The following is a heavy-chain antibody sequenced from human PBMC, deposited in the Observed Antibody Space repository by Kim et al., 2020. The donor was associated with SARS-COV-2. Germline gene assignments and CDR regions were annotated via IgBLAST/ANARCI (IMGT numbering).Heavy chain of an antibody. CDR2: ISGDGGST. CDR3: AKEGSSELVGYYFDY. V-gene: IGHV3-43*02. Sequence: GGSLRLSCAASGFTFDDYAMHWVRQAPGKGLEWVSLISGDGGSTYYADSVKGRFTISRDNSKNSLYLQMNSLRTEDTALYYCAKEGSSELVGYYFDYWGQGTLVTVSP. D-gene: IGHD1-26*01. J-gene: IGHJ4*02. CDR1: GFTFDDYA.